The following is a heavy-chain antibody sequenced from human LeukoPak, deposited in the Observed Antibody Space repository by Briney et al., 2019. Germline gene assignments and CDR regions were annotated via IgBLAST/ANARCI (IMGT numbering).Heavy chain of an antibody. J-gene: IGHJ5*02. Sequence: SETLSLTCTVSGGSISSYYWSWIRQPPGKGLEWIGYIYYSGSTNYNPSLKSRVTISVDTSKNQFSLKLSSVTAADTAVYYCARSYSNYMNWFGPWGQGTLVTVSS. CDR1: GGSISSYY. V-gene: IGHV4-59*01. CDR3: ARSYSNYMNWFGP. D-gene: IGHD4-11*01. CDR2: IYYSGST.